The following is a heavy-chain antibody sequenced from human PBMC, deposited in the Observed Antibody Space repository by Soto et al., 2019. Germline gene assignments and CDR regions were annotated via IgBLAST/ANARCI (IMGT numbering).Heavy chain of an antibody. D-gene: IGHD3-22*01. CDR3: ARWGYYYDSRGSNPVFDY. CDR1: GGSISSGFYY. CDR2: IYYSGST. Sequence: PSETLSLTCTVSGGSISSGFYYWSWIRQHPGKGLEWIGYIYYSGSTYYNPSLKSRVTISVDTSKNQFSLKLSSVTAADTALFYCARWGYYYDSRGSNPVFDYWGQGTRVTVSS. J-gene: IGHJ4*02. V-gene: IGHV4-31*03.